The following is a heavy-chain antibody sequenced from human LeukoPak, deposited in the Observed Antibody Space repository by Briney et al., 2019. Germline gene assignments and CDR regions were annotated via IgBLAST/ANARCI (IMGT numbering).Heavy chain of an antibody. V-gene: IGHV4-34*01. CDR2: TYHSGST. CDR1: GGSFSSYY. Sequence: SETLSLTCAVYGGSFSSYYWSWIRHSPGKGLEWIGETYHSGSTNYNSSLKSRVTISLDTSKNQFSLKLSSVTAADTAVYYCARKRRPSVLRWFGESGYFDYWGQGTLVTVSS. J-gene: IGHJ4*02. D-gene: IGHD3-10*01. CDR3: ARKRRPSVLRWFGESGYFDY.